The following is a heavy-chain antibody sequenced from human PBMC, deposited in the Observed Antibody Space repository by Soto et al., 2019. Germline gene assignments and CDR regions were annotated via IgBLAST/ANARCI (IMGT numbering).Heavy chain of an antibody. Sequence: QVQLVQSGAEVKKPGASVKVSCKASGYTFTSYGISWVRQAPGQGLEWMGWISAYNGNTNYAQKLQGRVTMTTDTSTSTAYMELGSLRSDDTAVYYCARDLGAIYDILTGYGMDVWGQGTTVTVSS. CDR3: ARDLGAIYDILTGYGMDV. J-gene: IGHJ6*02. D-gene: IGHD3-9*01. CDR2: ISAYNGNT. V-gene: IGHV1-18*01. CDR1: GYTFTSYG.